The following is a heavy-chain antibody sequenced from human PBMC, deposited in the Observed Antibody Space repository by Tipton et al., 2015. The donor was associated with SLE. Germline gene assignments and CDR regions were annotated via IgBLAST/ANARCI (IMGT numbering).Heavy chain of an antibody. J-gene: IGHJ4*02. Sequence: SLRLSCAASGFTFSSSVMSWVRQAPGKGLEWVSGISNTGGNTYYADSVKGRFSISRDNSKSTLYLQMSSLRADDAAVYYCAKGDATGTTHFFDSWGQGRLVTVSS. CDR1: GFTFSSSV. CDR3: AKGDATGTTHFFDS. V-gene: IGHV3-23*01. CDR2: ISNTGGNT. D-gene: IGHD4-17*01.